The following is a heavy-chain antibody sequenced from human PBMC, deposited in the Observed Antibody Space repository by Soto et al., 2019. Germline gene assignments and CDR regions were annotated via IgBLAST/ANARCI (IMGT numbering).Heavy chain of an antibody. CDR3: AKETYYYYGMDV. Sequence: GGSLRLSCAASGFTFSSSSMSWVRQAPGKGLEWVSAIIDSGGYTYYADSVKGRFTISRDNSKNTLYLQMNSLRAEDTALYYCAKETYYYYGMDVWGQGTTVTVSS. J-gene: IGHJ6*02. CDR2: IIDSGGYT. CDR1: GFTFSSSS. V-gene: IGHV3-23*01.